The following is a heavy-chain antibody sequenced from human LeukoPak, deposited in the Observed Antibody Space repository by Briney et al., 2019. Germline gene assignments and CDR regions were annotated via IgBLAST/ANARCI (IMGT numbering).Heavy chain of an antibody. Sequence: PGGSLRLSCAASGFTFSSYSMNWVRQAPGKGLEWVAVIWYDGSNKYYAESVKGRFTISRDNSKNTLHLQMNSLRAEDTAVYYCARDPPMYYYDEPGSRDAFDIWGQGTMVTVSS. CDR1: GFTFSSYS. D-gene: IGHD3-22*01. J-gene: IGHJ3*02. CDR2: IWYDGSNK. V-gene: IGHV3-33*08. CDR3: ARDPPMYYYDEPGSRDAFDI.